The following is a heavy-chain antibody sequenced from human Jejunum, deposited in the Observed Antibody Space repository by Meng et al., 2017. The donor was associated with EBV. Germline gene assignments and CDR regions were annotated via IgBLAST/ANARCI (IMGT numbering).Heavy chain of an antibody. CDR3: SRDLAGSDDY. J-gene: IGHJ4*02. D-gene: IGHD1-14*01. Sequence: EVQLVESGGALVQPGGSLRLSCAASEFTLSSYWMHWVRQAPGKGLLWVSRINEDGTTTTYADSVKGRFTISRDNAKNTLYLQMNSLRAEDTAVDYCSRDLAGSDDYWGQGTLVTVSS. V-gene: IGHV3-74*03. CDR2: INEDGTTT. CDR1: EFTLSSYW.